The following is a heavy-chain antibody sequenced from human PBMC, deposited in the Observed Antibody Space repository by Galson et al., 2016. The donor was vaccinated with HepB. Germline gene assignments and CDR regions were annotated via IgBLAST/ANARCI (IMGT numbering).Heavy chain of an antibody. Sequence: SLRLSCAASGFTFSSYAVRWVRQAPGKGLEWVSSISGSGGTTDYADSVKGHFTISRDNSKNTLYLQMDSLRAEDTALYYCAKRGERSEGGKTVGFWDFWGQGTLVTVSS. CDR3: AKRGERSEGGKTVGFWDF. D-gene: IGHD1-1*01. J-gene: IGHJ4*02. V-gene: IGHV3-23*01. CDR2: ISGSGGTT. CDR1: GFTFSSYA.